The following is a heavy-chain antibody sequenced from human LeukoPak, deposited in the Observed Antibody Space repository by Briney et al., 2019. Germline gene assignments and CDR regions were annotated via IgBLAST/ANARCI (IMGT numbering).Heavy chain of an antibody. D-gene: IGHD3-22*01. CDR2: ISHDGNSK. Sequence: PGGSLRLSCAASGFTLSTCGMHWVRQAPGKGLEWVAMISHDGNSKQYADFAKGRFTISRDNSKNTLYLEMNSLRTEDTAVYHCARAAYDNNGYLTLWGQGTLVTVSS. CDR3: ARAAYDNNGYLTL. CDR1: GFTLSTCG. V-gene: IGHV3-30*03. J-gene: IGHJ4*02.